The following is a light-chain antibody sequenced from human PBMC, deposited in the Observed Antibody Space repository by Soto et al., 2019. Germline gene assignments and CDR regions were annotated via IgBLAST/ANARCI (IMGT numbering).Light chain of an antibody. V-gene: IGKV1-5*01. CDR1: QSISSW. Sequence: DIQMTQSPSTLSASVGDRVTITCRASQSISSWLAWYQQKPGKAPKLLIYDASSLESGVPSRFSGNRYGTEFTLTSSSLQPDEFPKYDCQQYNSYPWTFGQGTKVEIK. J-gene: IGKJ1*01. CDR3: QQYNSYPWT. CDR2: DAS.